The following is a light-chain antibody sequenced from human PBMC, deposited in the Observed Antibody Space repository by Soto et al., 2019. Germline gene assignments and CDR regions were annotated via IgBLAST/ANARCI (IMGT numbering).Light chain of an antibody. V-gene: IGKV1-39*01. CDR2: AAS. Sequence: DIQMTQSPSSLSACLGDRVTITCRAGQSISSYLNWFQQKPGKAPKLLIYAASSLQSGVPSRFSGSGSGTDFTLTISSLQPEDFATYYCQQSSSTPPTFGQGTKLEIK. CDR1: QSISSY. CDR3: QQSSSTPPT. J-gene: IGKJ2*01.